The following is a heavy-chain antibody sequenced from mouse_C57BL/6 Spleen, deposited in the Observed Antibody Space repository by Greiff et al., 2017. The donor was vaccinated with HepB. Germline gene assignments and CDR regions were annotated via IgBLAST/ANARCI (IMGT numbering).Heavy chain of an antibody. CDR2: ISSGSSTI. V-gene: IGHV5-17*01. CDR1: GFTFSDYG. J-gene: IGHJ1*03. Sequence: EVKVVESGGGLVKPGGSLKLSCAASGFTFSDYGMHWVRQAPEKGLEWVAYISSGSSTIYYADTVKGRFTISRDNAKNTLFLQMTSLRSEDTAMYYCARRHYYGSSYRWYFDVWGTGTTVTVSS. D-gene: IGHD1-1*01. CDR3: ARRHYYGSSYRWYFDV.